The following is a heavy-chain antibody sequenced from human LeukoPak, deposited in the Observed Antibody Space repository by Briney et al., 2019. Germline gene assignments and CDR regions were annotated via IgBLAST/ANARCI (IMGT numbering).Heavy chain of an antibody. V-gene: IGHV3-7*03. J-gene: IGHJ4*02. CDR1: GFTFSSYW. Sequence: PGGPLRLSCAASGFTFSSYWMSWVRQAPGKGLEWVANIKQDGSEKYYVDSVKGRFTISRDNAKNSLYLQMNSLRAEDTAVYYCARDSRYSSGWYDYWGQGTLVTVSS. D-gene: IGHD6-19*01. CDR3: ARDSRYSSGWYDY. CDR2: IKQDGSEK.